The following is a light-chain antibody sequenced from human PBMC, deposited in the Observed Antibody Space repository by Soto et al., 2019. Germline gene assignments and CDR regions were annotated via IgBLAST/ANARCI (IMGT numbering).Light chain of an antibody. J-gene: IGLJ1*01. CDR1: SSDVGSYDL. CDR2: EGS. Sequence: QAVVTQPASVPGSPGQSITISCTGTSSDVGSYDLVSWYQQHPGKAPKLMIYEGSKRPSGVANRFSGSKSGNTASLTISGLQAEDEADYYCCSYAGSSTYVFGTGTQLTVL. CDR3: CSYAGSSTYV. V-gene: IGLV2-23*01.